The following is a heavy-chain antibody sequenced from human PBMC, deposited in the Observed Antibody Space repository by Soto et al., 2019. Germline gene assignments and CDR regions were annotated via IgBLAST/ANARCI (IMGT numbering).Heavy chain of an antibody. Sequence: QVQLQESGPGLVKPSETLSLTCTVSGGSISSYYWSWIRHPPGKGLEWIGYIYYSGSTNYNPSLKSRVTISVDTSKNQFSLKRSSVTAADTAVYYCARVGGGYCSSTSCPVDAFDIWGQGTMVTVSS. CDR2: IYYSGST. CDR1: GGSISSYY. D-gene: IGHD2-2*01. V-gene: IGHV4-59*01. J-gene: IGHJ3*02. CDR3: ARVGGGYCSSTSCPVDAFDI.